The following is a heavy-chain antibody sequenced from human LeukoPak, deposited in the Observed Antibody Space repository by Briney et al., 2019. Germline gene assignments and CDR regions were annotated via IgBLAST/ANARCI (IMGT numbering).Heavy chain of an antibody. CDR3: ARLDYGSGSYIDY. CDR2: IYYSGST. D-gene: IGHD3-10*01. CDR1: GGSISSYY. Sequence: PSETLSLTCTVSGGSISSYYWSWIRQPPGKGLEWIGYIYYSGSTNYNPSLKSRVTISVDTSKNQFSLKLSSVSAADTAVYYCARLDYGSGSYIDYWGQGTLVTVSS. V-gene: IGHV4-59*08. J-gene: IGHJ4*02.